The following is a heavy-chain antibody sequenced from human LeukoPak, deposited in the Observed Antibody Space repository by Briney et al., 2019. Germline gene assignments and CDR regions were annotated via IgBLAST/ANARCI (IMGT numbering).Heavy chain of an antibody. CDR2: IKGDGSHT. CDR3: VRDWDHFDFDS. CDR1: GFTFSNYW. J-gene: IGHJ5*01. D-gene: IGHD1-26*01. Sequence: PGGSLRLSCAASGFTFSNYWMPWVRQAPGKGLVWVSRIKGDGSHTVYADSVKGRFTISGDNAKNTLFLQMRSLRVEDTAVYYCVRDWDHFDFDSWGQGTLVTVSS. V-gene: IGHV3-74*01.